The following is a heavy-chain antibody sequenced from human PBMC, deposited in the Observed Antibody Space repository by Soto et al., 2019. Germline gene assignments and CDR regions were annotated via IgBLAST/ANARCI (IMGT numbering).Heavy chain of an antibody. CDR2: ISANNGNT. V-gene: IGHV1-18*01. CDR3: ARERVGATSAAFDI. J-gene: IGHJ3*02. Sequence: GASVKVSCKASGGTFSSYTISWVRQAPGQGLEWMGWISANNGNTNYAQKLQGRVTMTTDTSTSTAYMELSSLRSDDTAVYYCARERVGATSAAFDIWGQGTMVTVSS. D-gene: IGHD1-26*01. CDR1: GGTFSSYT.